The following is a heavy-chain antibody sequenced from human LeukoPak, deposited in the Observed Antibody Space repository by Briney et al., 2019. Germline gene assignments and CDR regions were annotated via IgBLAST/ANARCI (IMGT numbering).Heavy chain of an antibody. CDR3: ARSYYDSKGDAFDI. Sequence: PGGSLRLSCAASGFTVSSNYMSWVRQAPGRGLEWVSYISSSGSTIYYADSVKGRFTISRDNAKNSLYLQMNSLRAEDTAVYYCARSYYDSKGDAFDIWGQGTMVTVSS. CDR1: GFTVSSNY. V-gene: IGHV3-11*04. CDR2: ISSSGSTI. D-gene: IGHD3-22*01. J-gene: IGHJ3*02.